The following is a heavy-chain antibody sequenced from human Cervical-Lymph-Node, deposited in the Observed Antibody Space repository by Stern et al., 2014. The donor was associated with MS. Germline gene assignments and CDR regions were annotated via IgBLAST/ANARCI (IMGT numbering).Heavy chain of an antibody. CDR3: ARDYGDYAFDY. J-gene: IGHJ4*02. CDR1: GYSFTANW. D-gene: IGHD4-17*01. CDR2: IYTGDSDT. V-gene: IGHV5-51*01. Sequence: EVQLVESGAEVKKPGESLKISCKGSGYSFTANWIAWVRQMPGKGLEWIGIIYTGDSDTRYSPSFQGQVTISADKSISTAYLQWSSLKASDTAMYYCARDYGDYAFDYWGQGTLVTVSS.